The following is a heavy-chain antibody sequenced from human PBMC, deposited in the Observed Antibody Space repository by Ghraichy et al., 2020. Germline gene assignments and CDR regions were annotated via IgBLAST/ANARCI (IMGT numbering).Heavy chain of an antibody. J-gene: IGHJ4*02. CDR2: ISWNSGSI. Sequence: GGSLRLSCAASGFTFDDYAMHWVRQAPGKGLEWVSGISWNSGSIGYADSVKGRFTISRDNAKNSLYLQMNSLRAEDTALYYCAKDGWSHIAVAGSRAYFDYWGQGTLVTVSS. CDR1: GFTFDDYA. V-gene: IGHV3-9*01. D-gene: IGHD6-19*01. CDR3: AKDGWSHIAVAGSRAYFDY.